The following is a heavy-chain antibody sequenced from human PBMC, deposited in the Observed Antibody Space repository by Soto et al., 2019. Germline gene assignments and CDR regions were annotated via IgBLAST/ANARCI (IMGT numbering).Heavy chain of an antibody. J-gene: IGHJ5*02. V-gene: IGHV4-61*01. Sequence: SETLSLTCTVSGGSVSSGSYYWSWIRQPPGKGLEWIGYIYYSGSTNYNPSLKSRVTISVDTSKNQFSLKLSSVTAADTAVYYCARAYDFWSGYFNWFDPWGQGTLVTVSS. CDR2: IYYSGST. D-gene: IGHD3-3*01. CDR3: ARAYDFWSGYFNWFDP. CDR1: GGSVSSGSYY.